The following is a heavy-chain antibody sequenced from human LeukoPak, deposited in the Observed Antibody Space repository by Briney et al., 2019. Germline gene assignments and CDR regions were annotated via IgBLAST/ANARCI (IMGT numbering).Heavy chain of an antibody. Sequence: ASVKVSCKVSGYTITELSMHWVRQAPGKGLEWMGGFDPEDGETIYAQKFQGRVTMTEDTSTDTAYMELSSLRSEDTAVYYCATPIYYDSSGYNFDYWGQGTLVAVSS. CDR2: FDPEDGET. CDR3: ATPIYYDSSGYNFDY. CDR1: GYTITELS. V-gene: IGHV1-24*01. J-gene: IGHJ4*02. D-gene: IGHD3-22*01.